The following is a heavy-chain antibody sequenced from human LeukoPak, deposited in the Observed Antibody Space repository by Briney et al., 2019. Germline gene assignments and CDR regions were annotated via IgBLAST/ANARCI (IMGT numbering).Heavy chain of an antibody. Sequence: ASVKVSCKASGYTFTSYYMHWVRQAPGQGLEWMGIINPSGGSTSYAQKFQGRVTMTRDTSTSTVYMELSSLRSEDAAVYYCARESVGVVVVVAATPHYYGMAVWRQGPTVSVSS. CDR2: INPSGGST. CDR1: GYTFTSYY. J-gene: IGHJ6*02. D-gene: IGHD2-15*01. V-gene: IGHV1-46*01. CDR3: ARESVGVVVVVAATPHYYGMAV.